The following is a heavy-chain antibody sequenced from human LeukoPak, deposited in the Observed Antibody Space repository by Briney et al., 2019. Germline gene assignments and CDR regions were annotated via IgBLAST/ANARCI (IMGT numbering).Heavy chain of an antibody. Sequence: SETLSLTCTVSGGSITTYYWSWIRQPPGKGLEWIGYIYYSGTANYNPSLKSRVTISVDTSKNQFSLKLSSVTAADTAVYYCARSYGSGSYFDYWGQGTLVTVSS. D-gene: IGHD3-10*01. V-gene: IGHV4-59*01. CDR2: IYYSGTA. J-gene: IGHJ4*02. CDR1: GGSITTYY. CDR3: ARSYGSGSYFDY.